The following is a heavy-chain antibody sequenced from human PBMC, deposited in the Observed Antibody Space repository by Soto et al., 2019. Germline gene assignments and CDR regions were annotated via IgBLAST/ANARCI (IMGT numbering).Heavy chain of an antibody. D-gene: IGHD1-26*01. J-gene: IGHJ4*02. V-gene: IGHV3-23*01. CDR1: GLTFSSYA. CDR3: AKLNRDSYNSYFDY. CDR2: ISGGGGSI. Sequence: GGSLRLSCAASGLTFSSYAMSWVRQAPGKGLEWVSAISGGGGSIYYADSVKGRFSISRDNSKNTLYLQLNSLRAEDTAVYYCAKLNRDSYNSYFDYWGQGTLVTVSS.